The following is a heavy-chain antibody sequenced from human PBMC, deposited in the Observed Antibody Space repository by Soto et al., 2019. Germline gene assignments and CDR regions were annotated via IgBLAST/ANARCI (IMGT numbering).Heavy chain of an antibody. J-gene: IGHJ6*02. CDR1: GFAFDNYA. D-gene: IGHD3-3*01. CDR3: AREQNYDPYTMDV. Sequence: GGSLRLSCAASGFAFDNYAVSWVRQAPGKGLEWVAVISYDGSNQYYADSVKGRFTISRDNSRNALYLQMNSLRAEDTAVYYCAREQNYDPYTMDVWGQGTTVTVSS. CDR2: ISYDGSNQ. V-gene: IGHV3-30-3*01.